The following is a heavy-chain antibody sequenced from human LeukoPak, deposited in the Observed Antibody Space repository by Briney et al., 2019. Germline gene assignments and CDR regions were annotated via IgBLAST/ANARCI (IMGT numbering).Heavy chain of an antibody. D-gene: IGHD3-10*01. Sequence: ASVKVSCKASGYTFSNYGISWVRQAPGQGLEWMGWISGYKGNSNYAQKLQGRVTMTTDTSTTTAYMELRSLRSDDTAVYYCARDYSVSGNYLCYFDYWGQGTLVTVSS. CDR3: ARDYSVSGNYLCYFDY. V-gene: IGHV1-18*01. CDR1: GYTFSNYG. J-gene: IGHJ4*02. CDR2: ISGYKGNS.